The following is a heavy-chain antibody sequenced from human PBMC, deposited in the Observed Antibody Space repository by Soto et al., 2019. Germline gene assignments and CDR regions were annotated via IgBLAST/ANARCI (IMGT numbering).Heavy chain of an antibody. D-gene: IGHD6-13*01. J-gene: IGHJ4*02. V-gene: IGHV3-11*05. CDR1: GFTFSDYY. CDR2: ISSSSTYT. CDR3: ARGYSSLYYLDQ. Sequence: QVQLVESGGGLVKPGGSLRLSCTASGFTFSDYYMNWIRQAPGKGLEWISYISSSSTYTKYADSVKGRCTISRDNAKNALYLQMNSLRAEDTAVYYCARGYSSLYYLDQWGQGTLVTVSS.